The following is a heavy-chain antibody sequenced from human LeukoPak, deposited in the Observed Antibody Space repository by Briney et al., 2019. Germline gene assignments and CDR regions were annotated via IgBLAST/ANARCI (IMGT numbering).Heavy chain of an antibody. CDR3: ARDGHSGGAFDM. D-gene: IGHD2-15*01. V-gene: IGHV1-2*02. J-gene: IGHJ3*02. Sequence: ASVKVSCKASGYTFTAYYLHWVRQAPGQGLEWMGWIYPKNGDTNFAQKFQGRVTMTRDTSITTTYMELNRLRSDDTAVYYCARDGHSGGAFDMWGQGTMATVSS. CDR2: IYPKNGDT. CDR1: GYTFTAYY.